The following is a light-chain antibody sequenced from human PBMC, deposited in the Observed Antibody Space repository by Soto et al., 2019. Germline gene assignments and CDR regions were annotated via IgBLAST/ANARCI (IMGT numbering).Light chain of an antibody. CDR2: GNS. CDR3: RSYGD. J-gene: IGLJ1*01. V-gene: IGLV1-40*01. CDR1: SSNIGAGYD. Sequence: QSVLTQPPSASGAPGQRVTISCTGSSSNIGAGYDVHWYQQLPGTAPKLLIYGNSNRPSGVPDRFSGSKSGTSASLAITGLQAEDEADYYCRSYGDFGTGTKVTVL.